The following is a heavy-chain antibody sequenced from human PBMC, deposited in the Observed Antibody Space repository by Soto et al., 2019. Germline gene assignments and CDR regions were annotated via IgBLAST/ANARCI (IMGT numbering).Heavy chain of an antibody. CDR2: VSYNGNT. D-gene: IGHD2-8*01. CDR1: GGSMNNYH. J-gene: IGHJ4*02. Sequence: PSETLSLTCTVSGGSMNNYHWSWVRQPPWKGLEWIAYVSYNGNTNYNPSLKSRVTISVDATKNHFSLTMNSVTAADTAVYFCARHGVYTALRYSFDSWGQGTLVTVS. CDR3: ARHGVYTALRYSFDS. V-gene: IGHV4-59*08.